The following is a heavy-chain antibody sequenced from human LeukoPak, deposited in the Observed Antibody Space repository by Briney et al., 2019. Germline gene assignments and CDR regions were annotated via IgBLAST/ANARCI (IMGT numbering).Heavy chain of an antibody. CDR1: GYIFTGYK. V-gene: IGHV1-2*02. D-gene: IGHD3-9*01. CDR2: INPNSGDT. Sequence: GASVTVSCKASGYIFTGYKMHWVRQTPGQGLEWMGWINPNSGDTNYAQKFQGRVTFTRDTSISTAYMAMSRLRSDDTAVFYCARGSRYHDWLSPLDSWGQGTLVTVSS. CDR3: ARGSRYHDWLSPLDS. J-gene: IGHJ4*02.